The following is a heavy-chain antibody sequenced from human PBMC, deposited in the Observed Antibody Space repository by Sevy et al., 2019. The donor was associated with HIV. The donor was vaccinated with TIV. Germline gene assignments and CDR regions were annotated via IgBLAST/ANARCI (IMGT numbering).Heavy chain of an antibody. CDR2: FDPEDGET. J-gene: IGHJ4*02. D-gene: IGHD6-19*01. CDR1: GYTLTELS. CDR3: ATDRVWGIAVAGRGNYFDY. V-gene: IGHV1-24*01. Sequence: ASVKLSCKVSGYTLTELSMHWVRQAPGKGLEWMGGFDPEDGETIYAQKFQGRVTMTEDTSTDTAYMELSSLRSEDTAVYYCATDRVWGIAVAGRGNYFDYWGQGTLVTVSS.